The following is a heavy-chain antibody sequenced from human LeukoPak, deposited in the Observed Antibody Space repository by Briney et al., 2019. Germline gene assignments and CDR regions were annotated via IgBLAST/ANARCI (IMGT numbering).Heavy chain of an antibody. J-gene: IGHJ4*02. CDR1: GFTFSSYW. Sequence: GGSLRLSCAASGFTFSSYWMHWVRQAPGKGLVWVSHVNGDGSRTNYADSVKGRFTISRDNAKNMLYLQVNSLRAEDTAVYYCARDRGYQLDYWGQGTLVTVSS. CDR3: ARDRGYQLDY. CDR2: VNGDGSRT. D-gene: IGHD2-15*01. V-gene: IGHV3-74*01.